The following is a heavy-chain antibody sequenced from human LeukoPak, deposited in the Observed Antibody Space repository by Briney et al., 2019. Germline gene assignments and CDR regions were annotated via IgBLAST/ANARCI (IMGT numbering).Heavy chain of an antibody. CDR2: ISGSGGGSFGGKT. CDR3: AKEVGSWHEGGFAD. CDR1: GFTFSNYA. D-gene: IGHD3-10*01. Sequence: PGGSLRLSCVASGFTFSNYAMSWVRQAPGKGFEWVSAISGSGGGSFGGKTYYADSVKGRFTIYRDNSKNTFYLQMDSLRVEDAAVYYCAKEVGSWHEGGFADWGQGTLVTVSS. J-gene: IGHJ4*02. V-gene: IGHV3-23*01.